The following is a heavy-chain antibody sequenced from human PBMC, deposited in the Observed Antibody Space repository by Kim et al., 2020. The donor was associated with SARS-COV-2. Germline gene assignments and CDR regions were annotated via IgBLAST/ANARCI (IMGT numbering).Heavy chain of an antibody. Sequence: GESLKISCKVSGNRFTTDWIGWVRQLPGKGLEYLGIFYPGDSDTKYNPSFQGQVTISVDRSINTVYLQWSSLRASDTAMYYCARHERAFDKWGQGTVVSVSS. V-gene: IGHV5-51*01. CDR3: ARHERAFDK. CDR1: GNRFTTDW. CDR2: FYPGDSDT. J-gene: IGHJ3*02.